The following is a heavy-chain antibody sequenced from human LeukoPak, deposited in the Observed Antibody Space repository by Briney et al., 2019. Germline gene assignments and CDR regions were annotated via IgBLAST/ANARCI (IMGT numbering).Heavy chain of an antibody. CDR3: ARDNGVRGYSYGFDY. CDR2: IYSGGST. D-gene: IGHD5-18*01. Sequence: GGSLRLSCAASGFTVSSNYMSWVRQVPGKGLEWVSVIYSGGSTYYADSVKGRFTISRDNSKNTLYLQMNSLRAEDTAVYYCARDNGVRGYSYGFDYWGQGTLVTVSS. CDR1: GFTVSSNY. V-gene: IGHV3-66*02. J-gene: IGHJ4*02.